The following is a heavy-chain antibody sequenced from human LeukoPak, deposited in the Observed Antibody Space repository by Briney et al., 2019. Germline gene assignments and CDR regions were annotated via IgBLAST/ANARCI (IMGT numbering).Heavy chain of an antibody. Sequence: PGGSLRLSCAASGFTFSSYWMHWVRQAPGKGLVWVSRIKTDGSTTTYADSVKGRFTISRDNAKNTLYLQMNSLRAEDTALYHCARTRAAAGTPYWFDPWGQGTLVTVSS. J-gene: IGHJ5*02. D-gene: IGHD6-13*01. CDR3: ARTRAAAGTPYWFDP. V-gene: IGHV3-74*01. CDR2: IKTDGSTT. CDR1: GFTFSSYW.